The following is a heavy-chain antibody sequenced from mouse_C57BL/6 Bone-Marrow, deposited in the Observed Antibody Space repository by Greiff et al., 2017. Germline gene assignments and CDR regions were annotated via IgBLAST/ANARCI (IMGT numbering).Heavy chain of an antibody. D-gene: IGHD2-4*01. CDR2: MHPNGGSP. CDR3: ARSYDYGDYNMDY. J-gene: IGHJ4*01. Sequence: VQLQQPGAELVKPGASVKLSCKASGYTFTNYWMHWVKQRPGQGLEWIGMMHPNGGSPDYNEKFKSEATLSVDKSSRTAYMELSRLTSEDSAVYYCARSYDYGDYNMDYWGQGTAVTGSS. V-gene: IGHV1-64*01. CDR1: GYTFTNYW.